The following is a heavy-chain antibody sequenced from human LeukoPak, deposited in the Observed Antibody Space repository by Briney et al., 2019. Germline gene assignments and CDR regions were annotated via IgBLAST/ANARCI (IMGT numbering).Heavy chain of an antibody. V-gene: IGHV4-39*07. CDR3: ARGLPSLYYYDSSGYMDV. CDR2: IYHSGST. D-gene: IGHD3-22*01. J-gene: IGHJ6*03. Sequence: SETLSLTCTVSGGSISSRSFYWGWIRQPPGKGLEWIGSIYHSGSTYYNPSLKSRVTISVDTSKNQFSLKLSSVTAADTAVYYCARGLPSLYYYDSSGYMDVWGKGTTVTVSS. CDR1: GGSISSRSFY.